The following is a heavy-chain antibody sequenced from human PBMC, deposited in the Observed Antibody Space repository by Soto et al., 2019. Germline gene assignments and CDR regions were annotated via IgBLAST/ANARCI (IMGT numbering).Heavy chain of an antibody. CDR3: AHSVPTTVTTSHFDY. J-gene: IGHJ4*02. CDR1: GFSLSTSGVG. CDR2: IYWDDDK. V-gene: IGHV2-5*02. Sequence: QITLKESGPTLVKPTQTLTLTCTFSGFSLSTSGVGVGWIRQPPGHALEWLALIYWDDDKRYSPSLKSRLTITKDTSKNQVVLTMTTMDPVDTATYYCAHSVPTTVTTSHFDYWGQGTLVTVSS. D-gene: IGHD4-17*01.